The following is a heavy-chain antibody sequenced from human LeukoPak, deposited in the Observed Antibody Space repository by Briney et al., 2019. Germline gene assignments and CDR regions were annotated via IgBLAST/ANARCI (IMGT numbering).Heavy chain of an antibody. CDR2: INHSGST. CDR3: ARAGTTYYYGSGSYYTQPFDY. CDR1: DGSFSGYY. D-gene: IGHD3-10*01. Sequence: SETLSLTCAVYDGSFSGYYWSWIRQPPGKGLEWIGEINHSGSTNYNPSLKSRVTISVDTSKNQFSLKLSSVTAADTAVYYCARAGTTYYYGSGSYYTQPFDYWGQGTLVTVSS. V-gene: IGHV4-34*01. J-gene: IGHJ4*02.